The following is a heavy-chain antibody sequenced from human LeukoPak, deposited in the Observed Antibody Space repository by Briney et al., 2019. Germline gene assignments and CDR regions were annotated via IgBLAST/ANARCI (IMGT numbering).Heavy chain of an antibody. Sequence: PSETLSLTCTVSGYSISSGYYWGWIRQPPPKGLEWIGSIYYSGSTYYNPSLKSRVTISVDTSKNQFSLKLSSVTAADTAVYYCAKGTNNWNDVYAFDIWGQGTMVTVSS. CDR1: GYSISSGYY. D-gene: IGHD1-20*01. CDR3: AKGTNNWNDVYAFDI. J-gene: IGHJ3*02. CDR2: IYYSGST. V-gene: IGHV4-38-2*02.